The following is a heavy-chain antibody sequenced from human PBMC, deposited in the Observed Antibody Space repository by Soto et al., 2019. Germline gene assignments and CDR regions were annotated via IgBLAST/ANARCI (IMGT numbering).Heavy chain of an antibody. V-gene: IGHV1-2*04. Sequence: ASVKVSFKASGYSFTGYYMHWVRQAPGQGLEWMGWINPNSGGTNYAQKFQGWVTMTRDTSISTAYMELSRLRSDDTAVYYCARDSGYDYNAFDIWGQGTMVTVSS. CDR3: ARDSGYDYNAFDI. J-gene: IGHJ3*02. CDR1: GYSFTGYY. CDR2: INPNSGGT. D-gene: IGHD5-12*01.